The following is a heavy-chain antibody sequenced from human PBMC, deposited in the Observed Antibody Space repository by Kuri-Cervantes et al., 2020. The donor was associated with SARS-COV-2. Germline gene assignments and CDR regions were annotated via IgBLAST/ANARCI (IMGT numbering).Heavy chain of an antibody. CDR3: AHRRVGADFDY. Sequence: SGPTLVKPTQTLTLTCTFSGFSLSTSGVGVGWIRQPPGKALEWLALIYWDDDKRYGPSLKSRLAITKDTSKNQVVLTMTNMDPVDTATYYCAHRRVGADFDYWGQGTLVTVSS. J-gene: IGHJ4*02. V-gene: IGHV2-5*05. CDR2: IYWDDDK. D-gene: IGHD3-16*01. CDR1: GFSLSTSGVG.